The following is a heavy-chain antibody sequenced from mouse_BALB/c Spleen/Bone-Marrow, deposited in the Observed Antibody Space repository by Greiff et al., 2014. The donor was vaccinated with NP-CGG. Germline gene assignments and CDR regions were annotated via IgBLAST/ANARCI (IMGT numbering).Heavy chain of an antibody. CDR2: INPSSGYT. CDR3: ARCYYGSSNAMDY. Sequence: QVQLQQSGAELARPGASVKMSCKASGYTFTSYTMHWVKQRPGQGLEWIGYINPSSGYTNYNQKFKDKATLTADKFSSTAYMQLSSLTSEDSAVYYCARCYYGSSNAMDYWGQGTSVTVSS. J-gene: IGHJ4*01. D-gene: IGHD1-1*01. CDR1: GYTFTSYT. V-gene: IGHV1-4*01.